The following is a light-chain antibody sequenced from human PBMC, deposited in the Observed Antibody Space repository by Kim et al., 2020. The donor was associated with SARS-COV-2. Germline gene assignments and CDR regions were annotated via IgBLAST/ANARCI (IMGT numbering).Light chain of an antibody. J-gene: IGKJ1*01. V-gene: IGKV1-39*01. CDR3: QQNNNTPWT. CDR2: VAS. Sequence: ASVGDRVTITCWASQNINIFLNWYQQKPGKAPKLLIYVASRLQSGVPSRFSGSGSGTDFTLTISTLQPEDFATYYCQQNNNTPWTFGQGTKVDIK. CDR1: QNINIF.